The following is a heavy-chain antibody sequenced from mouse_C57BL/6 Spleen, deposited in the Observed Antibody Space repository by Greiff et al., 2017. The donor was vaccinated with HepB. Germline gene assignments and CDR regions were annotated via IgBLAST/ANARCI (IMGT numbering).Heavy chain of an antibody. Sequence: EVHLVESGGGLVKPGGSLKLSCAASGFTFSDYGMHWVRQAPEKGLEWVAYISSGSSTIYYADTVKGRFTISRDNAKNTLFLQMTSLRSEDTAMYYCARGRDSSGYPAWFAYWGQGTLVTVSA. CDR3: ARGRDSSGYPAWFAY. J-gene: IGHJ3*01. V-gene: IGHV5-17*01. D-gene: IGHD3-2*02. CDR2: ISSGSSTI. CDR1: GFTFSDYG.